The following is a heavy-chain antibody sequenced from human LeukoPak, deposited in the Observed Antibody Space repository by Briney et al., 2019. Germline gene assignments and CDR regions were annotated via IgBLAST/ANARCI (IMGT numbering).Heavy chain of an antibody. CDR1: GFTFDDYA. CDR2: ISWNSGSI. Sequence: GRSLRLSCAASGFTFDDYAMHWVRQAPGKGLEWVSGISWNSGSIGYADSVKGRFTISRDNAKNSLYLQVNSLRAEDTALYYCAKGHGDYVGEYFDYWGQGTLVTVSS. J-gene: IGHJ4*02. V-gene: IGHV3-9*01. CDR3: AKGHGDYVGEYFDY. D-gene: IGHD4-17*01.